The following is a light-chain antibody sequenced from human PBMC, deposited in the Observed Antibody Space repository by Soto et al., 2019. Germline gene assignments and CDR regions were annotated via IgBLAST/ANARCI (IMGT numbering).Light chain of an antibody. J-gene: IGLJ2*01. CDR1: SSGVGGYNF. V-gene: IGLV2-14*01. CDR3: SSYTGSSTDVV. CDR2: DVS. Sequence: QSALTQPASVSGSPGQSITISCTGTSSGVGGYNFFPWYQQHPGKAPKLLIYDVSNRPSGLSNRFSGSKSATMASQTISGLHAEHEADYYCSSYTGSSTDVVSGGGTKLTVL.